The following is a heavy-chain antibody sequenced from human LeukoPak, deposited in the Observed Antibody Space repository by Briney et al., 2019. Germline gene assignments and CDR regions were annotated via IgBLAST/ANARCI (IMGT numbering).Heavy chain of an antibody. V-gene: IGHV3-30*04. D-gene: IGHD2-2*01. CDR2: ISYDGSNK. CDR3: ARNPTLGCSSTSCSSYYYGMDV. J-gene: IGHJ6*02. CDR1: GFTFSSYA. Sequence: PGRSLRLSCAASGFTFSSYAMHWVRQAPGKGLEWVAVISYDGSNKYYADSVKGRFTISRDNSKNTLYLQMNSLRAEDTAVYYCARNPTLGCSSTSCSSYYYGMDVWGQGTTVTVSS.